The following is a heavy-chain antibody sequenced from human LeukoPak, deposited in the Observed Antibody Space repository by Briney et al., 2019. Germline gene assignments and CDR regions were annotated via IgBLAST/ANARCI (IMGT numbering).Heavy chain of an antibody. V-gene: IGHV1-18*01. J-gene: IGHJ5*02. D-gene: IGHD3-10*01. CDR2: ISAYNGNT. Sequence: GASVKVSCRTSGYSENFYGITWVRQVAGQGLEWMGWISAYNGNTNYAQKLQGRVTMTTDTSTSTAYMELRSLRSDDTAVYYCATNILVRDIINWFDPWGQGTLVTVSS. CDR3: ATNILVRDIINWFDP. CDR1: GYSENFYG.